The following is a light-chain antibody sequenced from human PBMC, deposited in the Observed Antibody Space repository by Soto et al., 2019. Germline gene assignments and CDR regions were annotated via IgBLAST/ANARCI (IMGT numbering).Light chain of an antibody. CDR3: LQDYSYPLT. V-gene: IGKV1-6*01. CDR2: AAS. CDR1: QGVRDD. Sequence: IHMTQSPASLSASIGDRVTITCRASQGVRDDLAWYQQKPGKAPKLLIYAASSLQSGVPSRFSGSGSGTDFTLTISSLQPEDFATYYCLQDYSYPLTFGQGTKVDIK. J-gene: IGKJ1*01.